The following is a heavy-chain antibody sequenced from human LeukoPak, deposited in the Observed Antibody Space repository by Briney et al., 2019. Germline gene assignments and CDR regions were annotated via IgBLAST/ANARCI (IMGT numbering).Heavy chain of an antibody. J-gene: IGHJ4*02. V-gene: IGHV4-34*01. Sequence: PSETLSLTCAVYGGSFSGYYWSRIRQPPGKGLEWIGEINHSGSTNYNPSLKSRVTISVDTSKNQFSLKLSSVTAADTAVYYCARVLTEHYFDYWGQGTLVTVSS. D-gene: IGHD3-16*01. CDR1: GGSFSGYY. CDR2: INHSGST. CDR3: ARVLTEHYFDY.